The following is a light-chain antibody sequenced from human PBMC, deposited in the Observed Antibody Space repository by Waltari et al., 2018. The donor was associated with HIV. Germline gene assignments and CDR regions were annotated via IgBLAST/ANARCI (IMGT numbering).Light chain of an antibody. Sequence: SYELTQAPSVSVSPGQTARITCSGDALPTQYAYWYQQKPGQAPVLVIYKDTERPSGIPERFSGSSSGTTVTLTISGVQAEDEADYYCQSADSSGTYWVFGGGTKLTVL. CDR3: QSADSSGTYWV. V-gene: IGLV3-25*03. J-gene: IGLJ3*02. CDR1: ALPTQY. CDR2: KDT.